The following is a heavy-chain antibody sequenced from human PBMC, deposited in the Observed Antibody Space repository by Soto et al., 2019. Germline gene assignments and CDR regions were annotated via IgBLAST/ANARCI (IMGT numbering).Heavy chain of an antibody. D-gene: IGHD2-21*02. J-gene: IGHJ4*02. CDR3: ARGGHVVVVTAALDY. Sequence: QVQLMQSGAEVKKPGASVKVSCKASGDTFTNYYIHWVRQAPGQGLEWMGTVNPSGGHTTYAQHFLGRVTMTRDPSTSTPYMELTSLTSDDTAVYYCARGGHVVVVTAALDYWCQGTLVTVSS. CDR1: GDTFTNYY. V-gene: IGHV1-46*01. CDR2: VNPSGGHT.